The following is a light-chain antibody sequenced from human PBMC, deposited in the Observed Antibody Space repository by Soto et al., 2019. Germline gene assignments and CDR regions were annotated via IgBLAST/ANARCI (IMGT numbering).Light chain of an antibody. V-gene: IGLV2-14*01. CDR2: DVS. CDR3: SSYTGSSTYV. Sequence: QAVVTQPVSVSGSPGQSITISCTGTSSDVGGYNYVSWYQQHPGKAPKLMIYDVSNRPSGISNRFSGSKSGNTASLTISGLQAEDEADYYCSSYTGSSTYVFGTGTQLTVL. J-gene: IGLJ1*01. CDR1: SSDVGGYNY.